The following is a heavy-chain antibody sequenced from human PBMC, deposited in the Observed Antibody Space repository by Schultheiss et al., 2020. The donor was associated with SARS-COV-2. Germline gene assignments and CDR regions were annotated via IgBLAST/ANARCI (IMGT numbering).Heavy chain of an antibody. Sequence: LRLSCTVSGGSISSGGYYWSWIRQHPGKGLEWIGYIYYSGSTNYNPSLKSRVTISVDTSKNQFSLKLSSVTAADTAVYYCARLGAAAVGFQHWGQGTLVTVSS. V-gene: IGHV4-31*03. CDR1: GGSISSGGYY. D-gene: IGHD6-13*01. CDR3: ARLGAAAVGFQH. J-gene: IGHJ1*01. CDR2: IYYSGST.